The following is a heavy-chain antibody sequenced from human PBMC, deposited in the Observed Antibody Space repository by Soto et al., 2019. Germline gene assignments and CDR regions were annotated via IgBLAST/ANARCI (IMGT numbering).Heavy chain of an antibody. J-gene: IGHJ5*02. CDR2: IIPILGIT. CDR3: ARVPRYSYDIVAVPAVMFDDWFDP. V-gene: IGHV1-69*02. CDR1: GGTFSSYT. D-gene: IGHD2-2*01. Sequence: GASVKVSCKASGGTFSSYTISWVRQAPGQGLEWMGRIIPILGITNYAQKFQGRVTITADTSTSTAYMELSSLRSEDTAVYYCARVPRYSYDIVAVPAVMFDDWFDPWGQGTLVTVSS.